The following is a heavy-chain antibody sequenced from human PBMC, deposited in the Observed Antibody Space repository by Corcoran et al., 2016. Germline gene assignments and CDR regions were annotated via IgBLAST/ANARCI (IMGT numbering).Heavy chain of an antibody. CDR2: TYYRSKWYN. J-gene: IGHJ4*02. Sequence: QVQLQQSGPGLVKPSQTLSLTCAISGDSVSSNSAAWNWIRQSPSRGLEWLGRTYYRSKWYNDYAVSVKSRITINPDTSKNQFSLQLNSVTPEDTAVYYCARGEPPGRDGYNYLVGLLDYWGQGTLVTVSS. V-gene: IGHV6-1*01. CDR1: GDSVSSNSAA. CDR3: ARGEPPGRDGYNYLVGLLDY. D-gene: IGHD5-12*01.